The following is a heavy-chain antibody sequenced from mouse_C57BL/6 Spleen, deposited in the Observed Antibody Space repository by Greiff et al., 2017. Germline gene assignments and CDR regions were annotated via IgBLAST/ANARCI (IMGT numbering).Heavy chain of an antibody. D-gene: IGHD2-3*01. CDR2: ISSGSSTI. CDR1: GFTFSDYG. Sequence: EVQRVESGGGLVKPGGSLKLSCAASGFTFSDYGMHWVRQAPEKGLEWVAYISSGSSTIYYADTVKGRFTISRDNAKNTLFLQMTSLRSEDTAMFYCARPDGCRETLADGGQRTLVSVSA. CDR3: ARPDGCRETLAD. V-gene: IGHV5-17*01. J-gene: IGHJ3*01.